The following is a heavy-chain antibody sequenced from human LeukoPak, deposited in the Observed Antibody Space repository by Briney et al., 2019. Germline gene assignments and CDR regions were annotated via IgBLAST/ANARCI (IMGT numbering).Heavy chain of an antibody. CDR3: ATYGSGSYYSGYYFDY. J-gene: IGHJ4*02. CDR1: GGSISSYY. V-gene: IGHV4-4*07. D-gene: IGHD3-10*01. CDR2: IYTSGST. Sequence: PSETLSLTCTVSGGSISSYYWSWIRQPAGKGLEWIGRIYTSGSTNYNPSLKSRVTMSVDTSKNQFSLKLSSVTAADTAVYYCATYGSGSYYSGYYFDYWGQGTLVTVSS.